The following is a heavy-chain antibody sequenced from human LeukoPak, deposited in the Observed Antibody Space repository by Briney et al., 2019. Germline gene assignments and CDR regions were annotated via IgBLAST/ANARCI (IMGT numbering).Heavy chain of an antibody. J-gene: IGHJ5*02. CDR2: IYSSGSI. Sequence: SETLSLTCTVSGGSISSYYWSWIRQPAGKGLEWIGRIYSSGSINYNPSLKSRVTISVDTSKNHFSLELSSVTAADTAVYYCARHSNWNGGVDWFDPWGQGTQVTVSS. CDR1: GGSISSYY. V-gene: IGHV4-4*07. D-gene: IGHD1-20*01. CDR3: ARHSNWNGGVDWFDP.